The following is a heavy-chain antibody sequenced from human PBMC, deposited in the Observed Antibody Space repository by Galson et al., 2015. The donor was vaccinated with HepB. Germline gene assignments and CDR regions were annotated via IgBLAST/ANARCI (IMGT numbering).Heavy chain of an antibody. CDR3: ARGGTGSDY. D-gene: IGHD6-19*01. CDR1: GYTFTSYV. V-gene: IGHV1-18*04. J-gene: IGHJ4*02. Sequence: SVKVSCKASGYTFTSYVISWVRQAPGQGLEWLGRISGYNGHTNYAQNLQNKVTMTTDTSTSTAYLELRRLKSDDTAIYYCARGGTGSDYWGQGTLVTFSS. CDR2: ISGYNGHT.